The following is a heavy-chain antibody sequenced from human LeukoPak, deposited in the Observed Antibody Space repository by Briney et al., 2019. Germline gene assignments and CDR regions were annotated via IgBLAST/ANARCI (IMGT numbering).Heavy chain of an antibody. CDR2: IYPGNYDT. D-gene: IGHD2-21*01. Sequence: GESLKISLKGSGYSLTSYWIGWVRQMPGKGLEWMGTIYPGNYDTKYGPSFQGQVTISPHKSIRTAYLQSSNLKASDTAMYFCASRLAYRHDFDTWGQGTMVTVSS. CDR3: ASRLAYRHDFDT. CDR1: GYSLTSYW. V-gene: IGHV5-51*01. J-gene: IGHJ3*02.